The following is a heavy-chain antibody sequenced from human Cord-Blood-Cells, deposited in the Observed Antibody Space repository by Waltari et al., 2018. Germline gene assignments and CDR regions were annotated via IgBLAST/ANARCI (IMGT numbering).Heavy chain of an antibody. J-gene: IGHJ3*02. V-gene: IGHV3-7*01. CDR1: GCNFSRPW. Sequence: EVQLVESGGGLVQPGGSLRIYCAASGCNFSRPWMSWVRQAPGKGLEWVANIKQDGSYKYYVDSVKCRFTISRDNTKNSLYLQMNSLRAEDTAVYYCASYYDILTGYDAFDIWGQGTMVTVSS. D-gene: IGHD3-9*01. CDR3: ASYYDILTGYDAFDI. CDR2: IKQDGSYK.